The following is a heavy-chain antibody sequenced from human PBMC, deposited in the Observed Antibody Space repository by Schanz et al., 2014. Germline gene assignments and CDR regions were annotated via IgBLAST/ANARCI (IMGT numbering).Heavy chain of an antibody. CDR1: GGTFSSDT. D-gene: IGHD3-22*01. V-gene: IGHV1-69*08. J-gene: IGHJ5*02. CDR3: AREVGLYDRGWFDP. CDR2: IVPIAGIT. Sequence: QVHLVQSGAEVKKPGSSVKVSCKASGGTFSSDTFSWVRQAPGQGLEWMGRIVPIAGITNYAQRLQGRVTITADKSSDTAYMELSSLRSEDTAVYYCAREVGLYDRGWFDPWGQGTLVTVSS.